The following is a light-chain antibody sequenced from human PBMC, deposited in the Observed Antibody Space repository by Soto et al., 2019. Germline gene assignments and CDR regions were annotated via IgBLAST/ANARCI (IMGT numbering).Light chain of an antibody. CDR1: SSNIGGNY. Sequence: QSVLTQPPSASRTPGQRVTISCSGSSSNIGGNYVYWYQQLPGAAPKLLIYLNDQRPSGVPDRFFGSKSGTSASLAISGLRSEDEAEYYCAAWDDSLSGPVFGGGTKLTVL. CDR3: AAWDDSLSGPV. V-gene: IGLV1-47*02. J-gene: IGLJ2*01. CDR2: LND.